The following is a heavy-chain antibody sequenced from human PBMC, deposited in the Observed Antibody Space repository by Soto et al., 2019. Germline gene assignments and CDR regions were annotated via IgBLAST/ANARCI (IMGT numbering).Heavy chain of an antibody. Sequence: EVQLVESGGGLVQPGGSLRLSCATSGFILSDCAMNWVRQAPGKGLEWVSYISSSSSVIDYADSVKGRFTVSRDNARNSLYLQMIRLRAEDTAVYYCARDLSWGSNWYYYMDVWGKGTTVTVSS. D-gene: IGHD7-27*01. CDR1: GFILSDCA. CDR2: ISSSSSVI. V-gene: IGHV3-48*01. J-gene: IGHJ6*03. CDR3: ARDLSWGSNWYYYMDV.